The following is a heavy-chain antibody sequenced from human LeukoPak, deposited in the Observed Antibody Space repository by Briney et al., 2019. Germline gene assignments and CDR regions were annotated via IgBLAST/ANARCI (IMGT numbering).Heavy chain of an antibody. J-gene: IGHJ4*02. CDR2: IIPSFGTA. V-gene: IGHV1-69*06. D-gene: IGHD3-22*01. CDR3: ARSYYYDSSGYPLYYFDY. CDR1: GGTFSSYA. Sequence: SVKVSCKASGGTFSSYAISWVRQAPGQGLELMGGIIPSFGTANYAQKFQGRVTITADKSTSTAYMELSSLRSEDTAVYYCARSYYYDSSGYPLYYFDYWGQGTLVTVSS.